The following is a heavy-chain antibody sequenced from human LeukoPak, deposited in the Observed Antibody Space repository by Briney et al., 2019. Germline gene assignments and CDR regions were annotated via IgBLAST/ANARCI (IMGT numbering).Heavy chain of an antibody. Sequence: GESLKISCKGSGYRFTNYWIAWVRQMPGKGLEWMGIIYPGDSDTRYSPSFQGQVTISADKSISTAYLQWSSLKASDTAMYYCARTSGYSSSWFAGPNYYGMDVWGQGTTVTVSS. J-gene: IGHJ6*02. CDR2: IYPGDSDT. CDR3: ARTSGYSSSWFAGPNYYGMDV. CDR1: GYRFTNYW. D-gene: IGHD6-13*01. V-gene: IGHV5-51*01.